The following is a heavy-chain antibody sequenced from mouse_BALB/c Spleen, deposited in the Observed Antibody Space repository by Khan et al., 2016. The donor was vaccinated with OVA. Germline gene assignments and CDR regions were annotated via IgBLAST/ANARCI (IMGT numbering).Heavy chain of an antibody. CDR2: INPSTGYT. Sequence: QVQLQQPGAELAKPGASVKMSCKASGYTFTNYWMNWVKQRPGQGLEWIGYINPSTGYTEYNQKFKDKATLTAAKSSSSAYMQLSSLTSEDSAVYYCATGKRRQRGLRAYWGQGTLVTVSA. V-gene: IGHV1-7*01. D-gene: IGHD3-2*01. CDR3: ATGKRRQRGLRAY. J-gene: IGHJ3*01. CDR1: GYTFTNYW.